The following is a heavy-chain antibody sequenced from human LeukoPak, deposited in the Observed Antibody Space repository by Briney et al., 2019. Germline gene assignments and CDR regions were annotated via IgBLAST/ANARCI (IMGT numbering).Heavy chain of an antibody. CDR2: ISGSGGST. J-gene: IGHJ4*02. V-gene: IGHV3-23*01. CDR1: GFTFSSYS. Sequence: GGSLRLSCAASGFTFSSYSMNWVRQAPGKGLEWVSAISGSGGSTYYADSVKGRFTISRDNSKNTLYLQMNSLRAEDTAVYYCAKVCADDFWSGYSWLYYFDYWGQGTLVTVSS. D-gene: IGHD3-3*01. CDR3: AKVCADDFWSGYSWLYYFDY.